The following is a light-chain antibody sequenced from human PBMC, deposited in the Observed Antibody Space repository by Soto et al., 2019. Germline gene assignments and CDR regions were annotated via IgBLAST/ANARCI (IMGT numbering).Light chain of an antibody. V-gene: IGKV1-33*01. CDR1: QDVAYY. J-gene: IGKJ5*01. Sequence: DIQLTQSPASVSASVGDRVTITCQASQDVAYYLTWYQQKPGEAPKVLIYDASNLESGVTSRFSGSGSGTDFTFTISSLRPEDLATYCCQHYHSLPITFCRRTRLEIK. CDR3: QHYHSLPIT. CDR2: DAS.